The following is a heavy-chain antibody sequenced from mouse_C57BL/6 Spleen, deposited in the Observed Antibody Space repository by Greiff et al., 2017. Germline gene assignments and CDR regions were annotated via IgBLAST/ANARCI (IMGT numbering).Heavy chain of an antibody. V-gene: IGHV1-82*01. D-gene: IGHD2-10*02. Sequence: QVQLQQSGPELVKPGASVKISCKASGYAFSSSWMNWVKQRPGKGLEWIGRIYPGDGDTNYNGKFKGKATLTADKSSSTAYMQLSSLTSEDSAVYFCARWRYGNYDYAMDYWGQGTSVTVSS. CDR3: ARWRYGNYDYAMDY. CDR1: GYAFSSSW. CDR2: IYPGDGDT. J-gene: IGHJ4*01.